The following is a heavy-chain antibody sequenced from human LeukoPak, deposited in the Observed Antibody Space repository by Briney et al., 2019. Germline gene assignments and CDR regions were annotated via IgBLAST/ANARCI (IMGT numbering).Heavy chain of an antibody. CDR1: GGSFSGYY. Sequence: SETLSLTCAVYGGSFSGYYWSWLRQPPGKGLEWIGEINHSGSTNYNPSLKSRVTISVDTSKNQFSLKLSSVTAADTAVYYCARGYYDYSNYEFDYWGQGTLVTVSS. CDR3: ARGYYDYSNYEFDY. V-gene: IGHV4-34*01. D-gene: IGHD4-11*01. J-gene: IGHJ4*02. CDR2: INHSGST.